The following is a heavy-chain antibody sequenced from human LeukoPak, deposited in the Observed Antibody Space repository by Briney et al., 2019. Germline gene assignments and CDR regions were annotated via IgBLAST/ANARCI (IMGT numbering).Heavy chain of an antibody. V-gene: IGHV3-23*01. CDR3: AKDRGDGYDLFTAVLDY. Sequence: GSLRLSCVASGVTLSNYAMSRARQAPGKGLEWVSGISSSGSGGNTYYADSVKGRFTISRDNSKNTLYLQMNSLRAEDTAVYYCAKDRGDGYDLFTAVLDYWGQGTLVTVSS. D-gene: IGHD5-24*01. CDR2: ISSSGSGGNT. J-gene: IGHJ4*02. CDR1: GVTLSNYA.